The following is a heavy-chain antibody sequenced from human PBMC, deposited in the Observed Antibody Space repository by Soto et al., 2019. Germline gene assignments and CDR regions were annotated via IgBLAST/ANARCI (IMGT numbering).Heavy chain of an antibody. V-gene: IGHV5-10-1*01. J-gene: IGHJ4*02. D-gene: IGHD3-22*01. CDR2: IDPSDSQT. CDR1: GYSFSGYW. CDR3: ARQIYDSDTGPNFQYYFDS. Sequence: PXESLKIASTGAGYSFSGYWITWVRQNPGKGLEWMGRIDPSDSQTYYSPSFRGHVTISVTKSITTVFLQWSSLRASDTAMYYCARQIYDSDTGPNFQYYFDSWGQGTPVTVSS.